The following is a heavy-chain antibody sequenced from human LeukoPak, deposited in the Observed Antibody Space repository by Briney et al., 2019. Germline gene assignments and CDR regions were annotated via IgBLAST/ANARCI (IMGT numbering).Heavy chain of an antibody. V-gene: IGHV3-23*01. Sequence: GGSLRLSCAASGFTFSSYAMSWVRQAPGKGLEWVSAISGSGGSTYYADSVKGRLTISRDNSKNTLYLQMNSLRAEDTAVYYCAKALGGYCSSTSCSYWGRGTLVTVSS. CDR3: AKALGGYCSSTSCSY. CDR1: GFTFSSYA. D-gene: IGHD2-2*01. CDR2: ISGSGGST. J-gene: IGHJ4*02.